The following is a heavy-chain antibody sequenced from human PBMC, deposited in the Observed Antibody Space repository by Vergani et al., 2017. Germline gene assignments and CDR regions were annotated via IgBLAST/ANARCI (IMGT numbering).Heavy chain of an antibody. CDR3: VKDAGSHDNFFVS. J-gene: IGHJ4*02. Sequence: EVQLLESGGSLMQPGGSVRLSCAASGFTFSTYAMHWVRQAPGKGLEWVSALTGGGGSTYYADSFKGRFIISRDNSRDTLYLQMNRLRPEDTATYYCVKDAGSHDNFFVSWGQGTLVTVSS. D-gene: IGHD1-26*01. V-gene: IGHV3-23*01. CDR1: GFTFSTYA. CDR2: LTGGGGST.